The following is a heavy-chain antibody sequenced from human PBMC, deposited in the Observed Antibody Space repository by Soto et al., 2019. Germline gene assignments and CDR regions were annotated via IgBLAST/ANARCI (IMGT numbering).Heavy chain of an antibody. V-gene: IGHV1-24*01. CDR3: ATTYSSSSLGWFDP. CDR2: FDPEDGET. Sequence: QVQLVQSGAEVKKPGASVKVSCKVSGYTLTELSMHWVRQAPGKGLEWMGGFDPEDGETIYARKFQGRVTMTEDTYTDTAYVELSSLRSEDTAVYYCATTYSSSSLGWFDPWGQGTLVTVSS. D-gene: IGHD6-13*01. CDR1: GYTLTELS. J-gene: IGHJ5*02.